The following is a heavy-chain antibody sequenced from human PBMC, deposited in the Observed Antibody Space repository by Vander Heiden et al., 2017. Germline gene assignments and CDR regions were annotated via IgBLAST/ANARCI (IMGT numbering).Heavy chain of an antibody. V-gene: IGHV3-73*01. CDR1: GLTSSGTA. CDR2: IRSKANSDAT. J-gene: IGHJ3*02. Sequence: EVPLVESGGGLDQPGGSLKLSCAASGLTSSGTAMRWVRQASGKGREWVGRIRSKANSDATAYAASVKGRFTISRDDSKNTAYLQMNSLKTKDTAVYYGLSSGWYNAFDIWGQGTMVTVSS. D-gene: IGHD6-19*01. CDR3: LSSGWYNAFDI.